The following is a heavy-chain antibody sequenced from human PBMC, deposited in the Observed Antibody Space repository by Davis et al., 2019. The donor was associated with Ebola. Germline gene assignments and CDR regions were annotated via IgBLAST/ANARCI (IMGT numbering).Heavy chain of an antibody. CDR3: ARGGYCSGGSCYGAWFDP. V-gene: IGHV1-2*02. D-gene: IGHD2-15*01. Sequence: ASVKVSCKASGYTFTGYYMHWVRQAPGQGLEWMGWINPNSGGTNYAQKFQGGVPMTRDTSISTAYMELRSRRSDDTAVYYGARGGYCSGGSCYGAWFDPWGQGTLVTVSS. J-gene: IGHJ5*02. CDR1: GYTFTGYY. CDR2: INPNSGGT.